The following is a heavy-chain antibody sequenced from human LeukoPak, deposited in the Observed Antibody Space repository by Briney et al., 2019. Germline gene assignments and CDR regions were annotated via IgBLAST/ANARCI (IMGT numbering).Heavy chain of an antibody. CDR2: IKQDGSEK. CDR3: ARDVNYNWNPFRYYGMDV. V-gene: IGHV3-7*01. Sequence: GGSLRLSCAASGFTFSSYWMSWVRQAPGKGLEWVANIKQDGSEKYYVDSVKGRFTISRDNAKNSLYLQMNSLRAEDTAVYYCARDVNYNWNPFRYYGMDVWGQGTTVTVSS. CDR1: GFTFSSYW. D-gene: IGHD1-1*01. J-gene: IGHJ6*02.